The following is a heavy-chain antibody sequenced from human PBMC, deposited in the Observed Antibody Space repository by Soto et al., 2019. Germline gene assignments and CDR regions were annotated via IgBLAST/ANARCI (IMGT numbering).Heavy chain of an antibody. V-gene: IGHV3-30*18. CDR1: GFTFSSYG. Sequence: GGSLRLSCAASGFTFSSYGMHWVRQAPGKGLEWVAVISYDGSNKYYADSVKGRFTISRDNSKNTLYLQMNSLRAEDTAVYYCAKDSPYYYDSSGQGPFDYWGQGTLVTVSS. D-gene: IGHD3-22*01. CDR2: ISYDGSNK. J-gene: IGHJ4*02. CDR3: AKDSPYYYDSSGQGPFDY.